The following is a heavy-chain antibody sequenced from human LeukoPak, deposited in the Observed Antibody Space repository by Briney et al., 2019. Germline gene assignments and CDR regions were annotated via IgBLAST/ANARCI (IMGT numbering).Heavy chain of an antibody. Sequence: GGSLRLSCAASGFTFSRYWMHWVRQAPGKGLVWVSRINTDGRTITYADSVKGRFTISRDNAKNTLYLQMNSLRAEDTAVYYCAKVLSSSWGYFGFWGQGTLVTVSS. V-gene: IGHV3-74*01. CDR3: AKVLSSSWGYFGF. J-gene: IGHJ4*02. CDR1: GFTFSRYW. D-gene: IGHD6-13*01. CDR2: INTDGRTI.